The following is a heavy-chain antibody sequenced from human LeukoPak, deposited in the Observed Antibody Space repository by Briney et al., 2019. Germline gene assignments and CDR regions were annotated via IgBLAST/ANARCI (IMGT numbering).Heavy chain of an antibody. CDR3: AREGGSSSWYDY. CDR2: IYYSGST. Sequence: SETLSLTCTVSGGSISSYYWSWIRQPPGKGLEWIGYIYYSGSTNYNPSLKSRVTISLDTSKNQFSLKLRSVTAADTAVYFCAREGGSSSWYDYWGQGTQVTVSS. CDR1: GGSISSYY. D-gene: IGHD6-13*01. J-gene: IGHJ4*02. V-gene: IGHV4-59*01.